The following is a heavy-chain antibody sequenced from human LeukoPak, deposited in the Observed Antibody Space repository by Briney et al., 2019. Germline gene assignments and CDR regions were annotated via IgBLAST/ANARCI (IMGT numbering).Heavy chain of an antibody. CDR2: ISSSSSYI. D-gene: IGHD3-10*01. Sequence: GGSLRLSCAASGFTFSSYSMNWVRQAPGRGLEWVSSISSSSSYIYYADSVKGRFTTSRDDAKNSLFLQMHSLRDEDTAVYYCARYFGDPQGMDVWGHGTTVTVSS. J-gene: IGHJ6*02. V-gene: IGHV3-21*01. CDR3: ARYFGDPQGMDV. CDR1: GFTFSSYS.